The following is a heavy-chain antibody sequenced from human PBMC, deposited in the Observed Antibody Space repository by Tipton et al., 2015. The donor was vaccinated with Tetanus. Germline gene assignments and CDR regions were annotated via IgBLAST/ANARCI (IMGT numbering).Heavy chain of an antibody. CDR1: GYTFSQYA. CDR2: ISGHNGDS. J-gene: IGHJ5*02. D-gene: IGHD4-17*01. V-gene: IGHV1-18*01. CDR3: ARTGLLTTMTTELDL. Sequence: QSGAEVKKPGASVRVSCKASGYTFSQYAIAWVRQVRGQGLGWMGWISGHNGDSRTAQRLQGRVTMTTDKVTTTAYMELRSLRSADTAVYYCARTGLLTTMTTELDLWGQGTLVTVSS.